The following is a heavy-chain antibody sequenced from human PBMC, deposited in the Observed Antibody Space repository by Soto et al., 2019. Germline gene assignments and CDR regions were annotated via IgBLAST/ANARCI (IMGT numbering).Heavy chain of an antibody. V-gene: IGHV3-30-3*01. CDR3: ARDRYCSGGSCRYYFDY. CDR2: ISYDGSNK. Sequence: GGSLRLSCAASGFTFSSYAMHWVRQAPGKGLEWVAVISYDGSNKYYADSVKGRFTISRDNSKNTLYLQMNSLRAEDTAVYYCARDRYCSGGSCRYYFDYWGQGTLVTVSS. J-gene: IGHJ4*02. CDR1: GFTFSSYA. D-gene: IGHD2-15*01.